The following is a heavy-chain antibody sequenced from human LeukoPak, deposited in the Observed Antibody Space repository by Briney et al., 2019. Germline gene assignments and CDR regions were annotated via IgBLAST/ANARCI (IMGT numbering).Heavy chain of an antibody. CDR3: ARDPWQGSTTLH. Sequence: GGSLRLSCVASGFSISSGYMTWARQAPGKALEWVSLLYSDDSAYYPDSVKGRFTISRDNSKSTLHLQMDTLRAEDTAMYYCARDPWQGSTTLHWGQGIMVTVSS. CDR2: LYSDDSA. J-gene: IGHJ4*02. D-gene: IGHD1-26*01. CDR1: GFSISSGY. V-gene: IGHV3-66*02.